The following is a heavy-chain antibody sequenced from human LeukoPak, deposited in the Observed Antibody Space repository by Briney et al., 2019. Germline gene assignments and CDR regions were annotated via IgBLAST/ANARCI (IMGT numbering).Heavy chain of an antibody. Sequence: PGGSLSLSCAASGLPFTNAWMNWVRQSPGKGLEWVGRVKSKSDGGTTDYSSHASGRFTISRDDPKRTSYLHMNSLQAEDTAVYYCATGDGWGHTFDYWGQGALVTVSS. CDR3: ATGDGWGHTFDY. D-gene: IGHD3-16*01. J-gene: IGHJ4*02. CDR1: GLPFTNAW. V-gene: IGHV3-15*05. CDR2: VKSKSDGGTT.